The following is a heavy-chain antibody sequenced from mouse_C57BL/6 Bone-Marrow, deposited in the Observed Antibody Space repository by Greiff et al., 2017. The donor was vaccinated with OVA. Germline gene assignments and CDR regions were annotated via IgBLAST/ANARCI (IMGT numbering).Heavy chain of an antibody. J-gene: IGHJ3*01. V-gene: IGHV5-4*03. CDR2: ISDGGSYT. D-gene: IGHD2-1*01. CDR3: ARGPYGNPFAY. CDR1: GFTFSSYA. Sequence: EVKLMESGGGLVKPGGSLKLSCAASGFTFSSYAMSWVRQTPEKRLEWVATISDGGSYTYYPDNVKGRFTISRDNAKNNLYLQMSHLKSEDTAMYYCARGPYGNPFAYWGQGTLVTVSA.